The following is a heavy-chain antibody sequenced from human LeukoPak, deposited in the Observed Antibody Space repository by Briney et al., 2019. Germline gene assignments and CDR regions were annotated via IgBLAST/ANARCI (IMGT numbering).Heavy chain of an antibody. D-gene: IGHD2-2*01. CDR2: IYYSGST. CDR1: GGSISSYY. CDR3: ARGTRSLGYCSSTSCYYENWFDP. J-gene: IGHJ5*02. Sequence: TSETLSLTCTVSGGSISSYYWSWIRQPPGKGLEWLGYIYYSGSTNYNPSLKSRVTISVDTSKNQFSLKLSSVTAADTAVYYCARGTRSLGYCSSTSCYYENWFDPWGQGTLVTVSS. V-gene: IGHV4-59*01.